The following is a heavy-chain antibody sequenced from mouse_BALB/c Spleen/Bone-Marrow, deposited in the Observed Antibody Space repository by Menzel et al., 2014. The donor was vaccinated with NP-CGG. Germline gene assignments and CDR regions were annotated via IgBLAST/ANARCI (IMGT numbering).Heavy chain of an antibody. V-gene: IGHV1-61*01. Sequence: VQLQQSGAELVGPGASVKLTCKASGYTFTSYWMNWVKQRPGQGLEWIGMIDPSDSETHYNQMFKDKATLTVDTSSSTAYMQRSSLTSENTALYYCAAGAIYSDYDECYFDYWGQGTTLTVSS. D-gene: IGHD2-4*01. CDR1: GYTFTSYW. CDR2: IDPSDSET. J-gene: IGHJ2*01. CDR3: AAGAIYSDYDECYFDY.